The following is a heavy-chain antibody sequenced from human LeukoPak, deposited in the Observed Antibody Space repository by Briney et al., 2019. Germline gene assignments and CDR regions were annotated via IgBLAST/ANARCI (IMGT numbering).Heavy chain of an antibody. CDR3: ARGPRTTGTTYYYYGMDV. CDR1: GGTFSSYA. Sequence: ASVKVPCKASGGTFSSYAISWVRQAPGQGLEWMGGIIPIFGTANYAQKFQGRVTITADKSTSTAYMELSSLRSEDTAVYYCARGPRTTGTTYYYYGMDVWGKGTTVTVSS. CDR2: IIPIFGTA. V-gene: IGHV1-69*06. J-gene: IGHJ6*04. D-gene: IGHD1-1*01.